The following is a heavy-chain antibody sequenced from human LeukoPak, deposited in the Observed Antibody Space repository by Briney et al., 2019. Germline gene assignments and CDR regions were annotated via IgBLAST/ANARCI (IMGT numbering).Heavy chain of an antibody. V-gene: IGHV3-23*01. CDR2: ISGSGGST. CDR3: AKLSGGYVGDYFDY. Sequence: GGSLRLSCAASGFTFSSYAMSWVRQAPGKGLEWVSAISGSGGSTYYADSVKGRFTIPRDNPKNTLYLQMNSLRAEDTAVYYCAKLSGGYVGDYFDYWGQGTLVTVSS. CDR1: GFTFSSYA. D-gene: IGHD5-12*01. J-gene: IGHJ4*02.